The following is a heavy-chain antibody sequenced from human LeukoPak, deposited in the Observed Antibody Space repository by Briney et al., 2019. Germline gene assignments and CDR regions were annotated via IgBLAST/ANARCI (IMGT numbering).Heavy chain of an antibody. D-gene: IGHD2-15*01. CDR1: RFTFHTYG. J-gene: IGHJ4*02. V-gene: IGHV3-48*03. CDR3: ARERRSCSGGTCYGSGDFDN. CDR2: ISGLSDII. Sequence: GGSLRLSCAASRFTFHTYGMNWVRPAAGKGREGVSYISGLSDIIHYGDSVKGRFAISRDNGKSSLYLQLSSLRAEETAIYYCARERRSCSGGTCYGSGDFDNWGQGTLVAVSS.